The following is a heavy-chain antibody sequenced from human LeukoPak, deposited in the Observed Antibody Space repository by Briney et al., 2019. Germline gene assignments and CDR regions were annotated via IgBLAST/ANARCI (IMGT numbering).Heavy chain of an antibody. D-gene: IGHD6-19*01. Sequence: GGSLRLSCTASGFTFDDYAMHWVRQAPGKGLEWVSGISWNSGSIGYADSVKGRFTISRDNAKNSLYLQVNSLRTEDTALYYCAKPLGFHQWLVRGFDYWGQGTLVTVSS. CDR1: GFTFDDYA. V-gene: IGHV3-9*01. CDR3: AKPLGFHQWLVRGFDY. J-gene: IGHJ4*02. CDR2: ISWNSGSI.